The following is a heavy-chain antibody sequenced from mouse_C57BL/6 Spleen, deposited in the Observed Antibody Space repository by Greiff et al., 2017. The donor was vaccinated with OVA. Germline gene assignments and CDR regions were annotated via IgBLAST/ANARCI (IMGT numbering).Heavy chain of an antibody. CDR2: INPNNGGT. Sequence: VQLQQSGPELVKPGASVKISCKASGYTFTDYYMNWVKQSHGKSLEWIGDINPNNGGTSYNQKFKGKATLTVDKSSSTAYMELRSLTSEHSSVYYSARTDYVVPHCYLDVWGTGPSVTVSS. CDR1: GYTFTDYY. CDR3: ARTDYVVPHCYLDV. V-gene: IGHV1-26*01. J-gene: IGHJ1*03. D-gene: IGHD2-4*01.